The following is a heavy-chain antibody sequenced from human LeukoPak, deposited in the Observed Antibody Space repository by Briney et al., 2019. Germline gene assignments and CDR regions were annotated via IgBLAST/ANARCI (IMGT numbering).Heavy chain of an antibody. Sequence: ASVKVSCKASGCTFTSYGISWVRQAPGQGLEWMGWISAYNGNTNYAQKLQGRVTMTTDTSTSTAYMELRSLGSDDTAVYYCARVPEFYYGSGSYYGYYMDVWGKGTTVTVSS. V-gene: IGHV1-18*01. J-gene: IGHJ6*03. CDR1: GCTFTSYG. CDR3: ARVPEFYYGSGSYYGYYMDV. CDR2: ISAYNGNT. D-gene: IGHD3-10*01.